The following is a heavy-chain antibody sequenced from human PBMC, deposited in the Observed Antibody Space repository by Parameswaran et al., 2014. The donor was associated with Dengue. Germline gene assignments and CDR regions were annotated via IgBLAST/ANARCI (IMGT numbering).Heavy chain of an antibody. CDR2: IKSKTDGGTT. Sequence: RWIRQPPGKGLEWVGRIKSKTDGGTTDYAAPVKGRFTISRDDSKNTLYLQMNSLKTEDTAVYYCTSVVPAAEDVDYWGQGTLVTVSS. D-gene: IGHD2-2*01. CDR3: TSVVPAAEDVDY. J-gene: IGHJ4*02. V-gene: IGHV3-15*01.